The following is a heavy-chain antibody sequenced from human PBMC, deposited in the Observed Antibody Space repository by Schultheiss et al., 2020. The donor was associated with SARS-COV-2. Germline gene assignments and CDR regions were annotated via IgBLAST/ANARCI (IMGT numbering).Heavy chain of an antibody. Sequence: SETLSLTCTVSGGSISSGDYYWSWIRQPPGKGLEWIGYIYYSGSTYYNPSLKSRVTISVDTSKNQFSLKLSSVTAADTAVYYCARLYQLLYGGMDVWGQGTTVTVSS. CDR1: GGSISSGDYY. D-gene: IGHD2-2*02. CDR2: IYYSGST. J-gene: IGHJ6*02. CDR3: ARLYQLLYGGMDV. V-gene: IGHV4-30-4*01.